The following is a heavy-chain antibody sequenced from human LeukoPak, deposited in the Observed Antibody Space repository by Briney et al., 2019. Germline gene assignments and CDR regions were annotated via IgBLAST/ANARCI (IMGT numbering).Heavy chain of an antibody. CDR1: GYTFTNYG. CDR3: ARTYYYGSSAYYGSVDY. Sequence: GASVKVSCKASGYTFTNYGISWVRQAPGQGIEWMGWISAYNGNTNYAQKLQGRLTMTTDTSTSTAYMELRSLRSDDTAVYYCARTYYYGSSAYYGSVDYWGQGTLVTVSS. D-gene: IGHD3-22*01. J-gene: IGHJ4*02. V-gene: IGHV1-18*01. CDR2: ISAYNGNT.